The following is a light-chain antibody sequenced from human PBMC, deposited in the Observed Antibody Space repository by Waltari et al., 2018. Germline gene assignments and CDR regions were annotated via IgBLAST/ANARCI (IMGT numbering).Light chain of an antibody. V-gene: IGKV1-39*01. CDR3: QQSFSSLN. CDR2: AAS. J-gene: IGKJ4*01. Sequence: IQMTQSPSSLSASVGDRVTITYRARQSIDTYLNWYQQKPGKAPKLLIYAASALQSGVPSRFSGSGSGTDFTLTISSLQPEDFATYYCQQSFSSLNFGGGTKVEIK. CDR1: QSIDTY.